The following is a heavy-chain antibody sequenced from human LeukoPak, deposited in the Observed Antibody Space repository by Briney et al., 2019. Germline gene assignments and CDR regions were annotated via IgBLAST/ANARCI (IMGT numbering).Heavy chain of an antibody. CDR3: ATASSMVAARGGFGNAFDI. CDR1: GGSISSSNW. CDR2: IYHSGST. D-gene: IGHD2-15*01. J-gene: IGHJ3*02. V-gene: IGHV4-4*02. Sequence: SETLSLTCAVSGGSISSSNWWSWVRQPPGKGLEWIGEIYHSGSTNYNPSLKSRVTISVDKSKNQFSLKLSSVTAADTAVYYCATASSMVAARGGFGNAFDIWGQGTMVTVSS.